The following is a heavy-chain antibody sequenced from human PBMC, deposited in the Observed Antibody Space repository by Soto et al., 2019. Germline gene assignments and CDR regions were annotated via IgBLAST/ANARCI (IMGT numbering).Heavy chain of an antibody. CDR3: ARLLSPTYPDFGVVIGTYYGMDV. CDR2: IDPSASYT. CDR1: GYSFTSYW. V-gene: IGHV5-10-1*01. D-gene: IGHD3-3*01. Sequence: GESLKISPKGSGYSFTSYWIRWAHQIPGKGLEWMGRIDPSASYTNYSPSFQGHVTISADKSVGTAYLQWCSLKASDTAMYYCARLLSPTYPDFGVVIGTYYGMDVVGQGTTVTVSS. J-gene: IGHJ6*02.